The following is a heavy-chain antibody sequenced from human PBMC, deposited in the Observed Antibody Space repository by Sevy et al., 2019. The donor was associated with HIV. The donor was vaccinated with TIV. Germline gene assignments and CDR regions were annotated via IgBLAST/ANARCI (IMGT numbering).Heavy chain of an antibody. Sequence: GGSLRLSCAASGFTFSTYGMHWVRQAPGKGLEWVAVIWFDGSNTYYAAPGKGRFSSSRDIAKNTLQLQMNSLRAEDTAVYYCASDLEFYDYGDYGPAFMPDYWGQGTLVTVSS. J-gene: IGHJ4*02. D-gene: IGHD4-17*01. V-gene: IGHV3-33*01. CDR1: GFTFSTYG. CDR3: ASDLEFYDYGDYGPAFMPDY. CDR2: IWFDGSNT.